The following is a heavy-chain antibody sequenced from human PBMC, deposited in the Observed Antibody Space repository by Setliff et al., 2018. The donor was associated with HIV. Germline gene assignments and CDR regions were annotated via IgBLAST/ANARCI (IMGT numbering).Heavy chain of an antibody. CDR3: ARVGSYWSTFDY. J-gene: IGHJ4*02. CDR2: LNTETGDS. V-gene: IGHV7-4-1*02. Sequence: ASVKVSCKASGYTLTTYGISWVRQAPGQGLQWMGWLNTETGDSMYAQGFTGRFVFSLDTSVSTAFLQINSLKAEDTAMYYCARVGSYWSTFDYWGQGALVTVSS. D-gene: IGHD1-26*01. CDR1: GYTLTTYG.